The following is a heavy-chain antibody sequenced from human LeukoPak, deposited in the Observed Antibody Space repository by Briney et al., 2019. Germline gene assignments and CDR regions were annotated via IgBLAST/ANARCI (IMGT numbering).Heavy chain of an antibody. Sequence: SSETLSLTCAVYGGSFSGYYWSWIRQPPGKGLEWIGYIYYSGTTNYNPSLKSRVTISVDTSKNQFSLKLSSVAAADTAVYYCARGVYIAAAQYGYWGQGTLVTVSS. J-gene: IGHJ4*02. D-gene: IGHD6-13*01. V-gene: IGHV4-59*01. CDR3: ARGVYIAAAQYGY. CDR2: IYYSGTT. CDR1: GGSFSGYY.